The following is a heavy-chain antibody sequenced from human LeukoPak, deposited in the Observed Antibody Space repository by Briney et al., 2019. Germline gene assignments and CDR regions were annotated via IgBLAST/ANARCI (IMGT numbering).Heavy chain of an antibody. CDR3: ASENSAGGYYYYYMDV. Sequence: SETLSLTCTVSGGSVSSSHYWDWIRQPPGKGLEWIGSIYYGGSTYYNASLRSRVTTSVDTSKNQFSLKLSSVTAADTAVYYCASENSAGGYYYYYMDVWGKGTTVTVSS. J-gene: IGHJ6*03. D-gene: IGHD1-7*01. V-gene: IGHV4-39*07. CDR1: GGSVSSSHY. CDR2: IYYGGST.